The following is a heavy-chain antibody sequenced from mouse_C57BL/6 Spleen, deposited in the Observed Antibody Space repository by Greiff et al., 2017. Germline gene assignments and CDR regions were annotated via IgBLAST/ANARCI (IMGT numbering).Heavy chain of an antibody. CDR3: AKKSPGSSNAMDY. CDR1: GFSLTSYG. D-gene: IGHD1-1*01. Sequence: QVQLQQSGPGLVQPSQSLSITCTVSGFSLTSYGVHWVRQSPGKGLEWLGVIWRGGSTDYNAAFMSRLSITKDNSKSQVFFKMTSLQADDTAIYYCAKKSPGSSNAMDYWSQGTSVTVSS. V-gene: IGHV2-5*01. CDR2: IWRGGST. J-gene: IGHJ4*01.